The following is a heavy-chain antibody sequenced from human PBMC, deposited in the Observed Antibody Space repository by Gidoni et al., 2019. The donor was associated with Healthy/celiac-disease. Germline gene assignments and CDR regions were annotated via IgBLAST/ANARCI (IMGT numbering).Heavy chain of an antibody. CDR2: ISSSSSTI. CDR3: ARDYKADTAMVNYYYYGMDV. V-gene: IGHV3-48*04. CDR1: GFTFSSYS. J-gene: IGHJ6*02. Sequence: EVQLVESGGGLVQPGGSLRLSCAASGFTFSSYSMNWVRQAPGKGLEWVSYISSSSSTIYYADSVKGRFTISRDNAKNSLYLQMNSLRAEDTAVYYCARDYKADTAMVNYYYYGMDVWGQGTTVTVSS. D-gene: IGHD5-18*01.